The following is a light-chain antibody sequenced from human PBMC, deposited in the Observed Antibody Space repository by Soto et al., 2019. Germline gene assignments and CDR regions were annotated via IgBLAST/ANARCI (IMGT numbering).Light chain of an antibody. J-gene: IGKJ2*01. CDR3: QQSYITPYT. Sequence: DIQMTQSPSSLSASVGDRVTIACRTSQYISIYLSWYQQKPGRAPKLLIYAASSLQSGVPSRFSGSGSGTDFTLTITSLQPEDFAAYFCQQSYITPYTFGQGTKVEIK. CDR1: QYISIY. CDR2: AAS. V-gene: IGKV1-39*01.